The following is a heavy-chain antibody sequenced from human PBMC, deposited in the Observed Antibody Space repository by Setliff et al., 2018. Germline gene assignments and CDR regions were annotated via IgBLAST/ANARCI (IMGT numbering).Heavy chain of an antibody. V-gene: IGHV4-4*08. J-gene: IGHJ1*01. D-gene: IGHD1-1*01. CDR3: ARRVSGSMQDW. Sequence: SETLSLTCAVSGGPTIGYYWTWIRQAPGKGLEWIGYIHPWGGSSESTNYNPSLKSRVTISIDTSQQFSLRLSSVTAADTAVYYCARRVSGSMQDWWGQGTLVTVSS. CDR1: GGPTIGYY. CDR2: IHPWGGSSEST.